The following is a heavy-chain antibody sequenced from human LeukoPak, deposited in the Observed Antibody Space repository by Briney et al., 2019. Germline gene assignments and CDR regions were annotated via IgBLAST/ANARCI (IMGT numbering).Heavy chain of an antibody. CDR1: GDSVSSNSAA. CDR3: ARENGDYPHFDY. Sequence: SQTLSLTCAISGDSVSSNSAAWNWIRHSPSRGLELLGRTYYRSKWYNDYAVSVKSRISINPDTSKNQFSLQLNSVTPEDTAVYYCARENGDYPHFDYWGQGTLVTVSS. V-gene: IGHV6-1*01. J-gene: IGHJ4*02. D-gene: IGHD4-17*01. CDR2: TYYRSKWYN.